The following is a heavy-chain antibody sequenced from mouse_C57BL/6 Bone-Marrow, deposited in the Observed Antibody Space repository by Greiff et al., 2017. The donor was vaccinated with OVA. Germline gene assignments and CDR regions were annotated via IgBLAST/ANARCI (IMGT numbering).Heavy chain of an antibody. V-gene: IGHV1-82*01. Sequence: QVQLKESGPELVKPGASVKISCKASGYAFSSSWMNWVKQRPGKGLEWIGRIYPGDGDTNYNGKFKGKATLTVDKSSSTAYMQLSSLTSEDSAVYFCAKGNLYGSSFGGYFDVWGTGTTVTVSS. J-gene: IGHJ1*03. CDR3: AKGNLYGSSFGGYFDV. CDR1: GYAFSSSW. CDR2: IYPGDGDT. D-gene: IGHD1-1*01.